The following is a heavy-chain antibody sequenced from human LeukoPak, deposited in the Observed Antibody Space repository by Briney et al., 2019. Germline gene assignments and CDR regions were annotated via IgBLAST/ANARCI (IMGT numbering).Heavy chain of an antibody. CDR3: AELGITMIGGV. D-gene: IGHD3-10*02. CDR1: GFTFSSYA. Sequence: GGSLRLSCAASGFTFSSYAMSWVRQAPGKGLEWVSVISGSGGSTYYADSVKGRFTVSRDNAKNSLYLQMNSLRAEDTAVYYCAELGITMIGGVWGKGTTVTISS. V-gene: IGHV3-23*01. CDR2: ISGSGGST. J-gene: IGHJ6*04.